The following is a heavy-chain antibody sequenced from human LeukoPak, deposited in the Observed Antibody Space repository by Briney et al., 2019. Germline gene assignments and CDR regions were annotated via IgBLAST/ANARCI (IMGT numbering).Heavy chain of an antibody. D-gene: IGHD6-13*01. V-gene: IGHV3-23*01. CDR1: GFTINHYG. Sequence: GGSLRLSCAASGFTINHYGIHWVRQAPGKGLEWISAITTNGAGTYYSDSVKGRFTISRVNSKNTLYLQMNSLRAEDTARYYCAKTGGSSWYMDYWGQGTLVTVSS. CDR2: ITTNGAGT. CDR3: AKTGGSSWYMDY. J-gene: IGHJ4*02.